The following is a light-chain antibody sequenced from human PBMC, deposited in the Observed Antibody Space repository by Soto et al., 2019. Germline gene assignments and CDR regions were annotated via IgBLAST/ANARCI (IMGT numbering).Light chain of an antibody. CDR2: EVS. CDR3: NSYTSSNTLYV. Sequence: QSALTQPASVSGSPGQSITISCTGTSSDVGDYNFVSWYQQHPGKAPKLMIYEVSHRPSGVSNRFSGSKSGNKASLTISGLQADDEADYYCNSYTSSNTLYVFGTGTKVTVL. J-gene: IGLJ1*01. V-gene: IGLV2-14*01. CDR1: SSDVGDYNF.